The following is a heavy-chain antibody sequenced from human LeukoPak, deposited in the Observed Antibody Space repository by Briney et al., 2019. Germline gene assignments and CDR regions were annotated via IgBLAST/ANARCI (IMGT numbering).Heavy chain of an antibody. CDR3: AREELSGWYAVSGYYYYYGMDV. CDR2: ISSSSSYT. D-gene: IGHD6-19*01. V-gene: IGHV3-11*05. CDR1: GFTFSDYY. Sequence: TGGSLRLSCAASGFTFSDYYMSWIRQAPGKGLEWVSYISSSSSYTNYADSVKGRFTISRDNAKNSLYLQMNSLRAEDTAVYYCAREELSGWYAVSGYYYYYGMDVWGQGTTVTVSS. J-gene: IGHJ6*02.